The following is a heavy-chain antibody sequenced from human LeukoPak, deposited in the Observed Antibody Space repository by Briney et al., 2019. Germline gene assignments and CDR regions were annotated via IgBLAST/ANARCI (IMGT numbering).Heavy chain of an antibody. J-gene: IGHJ4*02. CDR3: ARDRQYSGHDPCSGFDS. Sequence: GGSLRLSCAASGFAFDMYSINWVRQAPGKGLEWVSTIGISGLTYYTDSVRGRFTISRDSPKNSLYLQMTSLRAEDTAVYYCARDRQYSGHDPCSGFDSWGQGTLVTVSS. D-gene: IGHD5-12*01. V-gene: IGHV3-21*06. CDR2: IGISGLT. CDR1: GFAFDMYS.